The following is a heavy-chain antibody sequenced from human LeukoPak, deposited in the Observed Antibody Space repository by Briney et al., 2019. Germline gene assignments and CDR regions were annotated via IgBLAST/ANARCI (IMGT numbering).Heavy chain of an antibody. CDR3: ATPYCSGGSCYSLDY. V-gene: IGHV1-24*01. CDR1: GYTLTELS. D-gene: IGHD2-15*01. CDR2: FDPEDGET. Sequence: GASVKVSCKVSGYTLTELSMHWVRQAPGKGLEWMGGFDPEDGETIYAQKFQGGVTMTEDTSTDTAYMELSSLRSEDTAVYYCATPYCSGGSCYSLDYWGQGTLVTVSS. J-gene: IGHJ4*02.